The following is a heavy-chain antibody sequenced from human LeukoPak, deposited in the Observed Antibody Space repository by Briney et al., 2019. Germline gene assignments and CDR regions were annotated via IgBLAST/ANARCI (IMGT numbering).Heavy chain of an antibody. CDR3: ASGRQWLAFDS. Sequence: PSETLSLTCAVYGGSFSGYYWSWIRQPPGKGLEWIGEINHSGSTNYNPSLKSRVTISVDTSKNQFSLKLTYVTAADTAVYYCASGRQWLAFDSWGQGTLVTVSS. CDR1: GGSFSGYY. V-gene: IGHV4-34*01. CDR2: INHSGST. J-gene: IGHJ4*02. D-gene: IGHD6-19*01.